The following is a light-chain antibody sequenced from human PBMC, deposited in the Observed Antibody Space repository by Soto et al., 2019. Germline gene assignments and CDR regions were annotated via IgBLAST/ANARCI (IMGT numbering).Light chain of an antibody. CDR1: SSDVGSYNL. CDR3: CSYARRSTYV. Sequence: QSALTQPASVSGSPGQSITISCTGTSSDVGSYNLVSWYQQHPGKAPKLMIFEVSKRPSGLSNRFSASKSGNTASLTISGLQAEDEADYYCCSYARRSTYVFGTGTKLTVL. J-gene: IGLJ1*01. CDR2: EVS. V-gene: IGLV2-23*02.